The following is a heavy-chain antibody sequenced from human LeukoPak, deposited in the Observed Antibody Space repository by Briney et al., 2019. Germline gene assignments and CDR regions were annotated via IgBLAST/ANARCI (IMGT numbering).Heavy chain of an antibody. V-gene: IGHV3-30*18. Sequence: PGGSLRLSCAASGFTFSSYGMHWVRQAPGKGLEWVAVISYDGSNKYYADSVKGRFTISRDNSKDTLYLQMNSLRAEDTAVYYCAKTLTTTSHLFGYWGQGTLVTVSS. J-gene: IGHJ4*02. D-gene: IGHD3-22*01. CDR1: GFTFSSYG. CDR3: AKTLTTTSHLFGY. CDR2: ISYDGSNK.